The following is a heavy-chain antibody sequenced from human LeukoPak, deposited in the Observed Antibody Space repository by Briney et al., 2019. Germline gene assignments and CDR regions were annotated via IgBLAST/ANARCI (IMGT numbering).Heavy chain of an antibody. J-gene: IGHJ6*02. CDR2: ISSSSSYI. CDR3: ARDTSDLFSSKYYGMDV. D-gene: IGHD2-2*01. V-gene: IGHV3-21*01. CDR1: GFTFSGYV. Sequence: PGGSLRLSCAASGFTFSGYVMNWVRQAPGKGLEWVSSISSSSSYIYYTDSVKGRFTISRDDAKNSLYLQMNSLRAEDTAVYYCARDTSDLFSSKYYGMDVWGQGTTVAVSS.